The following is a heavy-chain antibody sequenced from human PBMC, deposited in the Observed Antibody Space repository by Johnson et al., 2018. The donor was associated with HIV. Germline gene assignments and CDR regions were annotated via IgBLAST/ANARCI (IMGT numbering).Heavy chain of an antibody. CDR2: IYSGGST. V-gene: IGHV3-66*04. Sequence: VQLVESGGGVVRPGGSLRLFCAASGFTFDDYGMSWVRQPPGKGLEWVSVIYSGGSTYYADSVKGRFTISRDNSKNTLYLQMNSLRAEDTAVYYCARRDDIRNGAFDIWGQGTMVTVSS. D-gene: IGHD3-22*01. CDR3: ARRDDIRNGAFDI. J-gene: IGHJ3*02. CDR1: GFTFDDYG.